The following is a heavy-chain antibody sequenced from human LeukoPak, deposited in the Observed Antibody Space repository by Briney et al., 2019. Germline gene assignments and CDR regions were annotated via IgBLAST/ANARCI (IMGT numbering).Heavy chain of an antibody. CDR1: GFSISLYS. Sequence: PGGSLRLSCEASGFSISLYSMNWVRQAPGKGLEWISYIHSSSETIYYGDSVKGRFTISRDNGKNSVYLQMNSLGVEDTAVYYCARDRRTTVPYFDYWGQGTLVTVSS. CDR3: ARDRRTTVPYFDY. J-gene: IGHJ4*02. D-gene: IGHD4-11*01. CDR2: IHSSSETI. V-gene: IGHV3-48*04.